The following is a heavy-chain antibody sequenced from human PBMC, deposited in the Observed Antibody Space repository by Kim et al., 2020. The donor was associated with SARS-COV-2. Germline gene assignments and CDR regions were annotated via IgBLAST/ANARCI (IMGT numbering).Heavy chain of an antibody. CDR3: ARESGDLGSGDDYGDYFLNWFDP. J-gene: IGHJ5*02. Sequence: ASVKVSCKASGYTFTGYYMHWVRQAPGQGLEWMGRINPNSGGTNYAQKFQGRVTMTRDTSISTAYMELSRLRSDDTAVYYCARESGDLGSGDDYGDYFLNWFDPWGQGTLVTVSS. D-gene: IGHD4-17*01. CDR1: GYTFTGYY. V-gene: IGHV1-2*06. CDR2: INPNSGGT.